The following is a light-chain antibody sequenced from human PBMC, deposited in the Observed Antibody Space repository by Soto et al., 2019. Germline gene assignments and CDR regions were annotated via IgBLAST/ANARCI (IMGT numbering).Light chain of an antibody. CDR3: QQYKSYPVT. Sequence: DIQMTQSPSTLSASVGDRVTITCRARQSISRWLAWYQQKPGKAPNFLISKASILESGVPSRFSGHVSGTEFTLTISSMQPDDFATYSRQQYKSYPVTVGGGTKVEIK. V-gene: IGKV1-5*03. CDR2: KAS. CDR1: QSISRW. J-gene: IGKJ4*01.